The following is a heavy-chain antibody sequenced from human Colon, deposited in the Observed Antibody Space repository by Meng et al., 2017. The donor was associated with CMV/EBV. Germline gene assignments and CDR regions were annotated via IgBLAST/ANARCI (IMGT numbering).Heavy chain of an antibody. CDR2: IGASGNNI. Sequence: GGSLRLSCAASGFTFSNYWMHWVRQAPGKGLEWVSYIGASGNNIYYADSVKGRFTISRDNAKHSLYLQLNSLRAEDMAVYYCARERRHYDDNSGYGSIDYWGQGTLVTVSS. CDR1: GFTFSNYW. D-gene: IGHD3-22*01. V-gene: IGHV3-11*04. J-gene: IGHJ4*02. CDR3: ARERRHYDDNSGYGSIDY.